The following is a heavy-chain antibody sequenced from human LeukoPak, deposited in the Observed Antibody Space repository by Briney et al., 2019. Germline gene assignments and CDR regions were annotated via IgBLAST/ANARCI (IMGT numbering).Heavy chain of an antibody. V-gene: IGHV4-34*01. D-gene: IGHD1-1*01. Sequence: PLETLSLTCAVYGGSFSDYFWSWIRQPPGKGLEWIGEINDSGSTNYKMSLKSRVTISVDTSKHQFSLKLSSVTAADTAVYYCARAPRSGINWSHYSYYMDVWGKGSTVTVSS. CDR2: INDSGST. CDR1: GGSFSDYF. CDR3: ARAPRSGINWSHYSYYMDV. J-gene: IGHJ6*03.